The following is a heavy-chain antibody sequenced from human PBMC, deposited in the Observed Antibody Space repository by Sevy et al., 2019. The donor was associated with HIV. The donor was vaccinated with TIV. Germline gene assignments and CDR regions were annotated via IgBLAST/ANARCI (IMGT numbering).Heavy chain of an antibody. Sequence: TLSLTCVISGDSVSRKGAAWNWFRQSPSRGLEWLGRSYYRSTWHKDYAISVKSRLTITPDTSKNQFFLQLNSVTPEDTAMYYCATAVAGVYYFDYWGQGTLVTVSS. D-gene: IGHD6-19*01. CDR2: SYYRSTWHK. V-gene: IGHV6-1*01. CDR1: GDSVSRKGAA. J-gene: IGHJ4*02. CDR3: ATAVAGVYYFDY.